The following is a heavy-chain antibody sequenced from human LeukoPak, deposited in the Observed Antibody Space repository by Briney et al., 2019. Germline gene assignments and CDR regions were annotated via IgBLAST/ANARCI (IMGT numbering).Heavy chain of an antibody. J-gene: IGHJ4*02. CDR1: GFTFSDYY. V-gene: IGHV3-11*01. D-gene: IGHD6-13*01. CDR2: ISSGGSTI. Sequence: PGGSLRLSCAVSGFTFSDYYMSWIRQAPGKGLEWVSYISSGGSTISHADSVKGRFTISRDNAENSLYLQMNSLRAEDTAVYYCARRAAAGRCSDYWGQGTLVTVSS. CDR3: ARRAAAGRCSDY.